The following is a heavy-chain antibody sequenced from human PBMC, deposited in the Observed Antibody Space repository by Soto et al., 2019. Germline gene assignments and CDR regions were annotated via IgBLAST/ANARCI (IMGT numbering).Heavy chain of an antibody. V-gene: IGHV1-18*01. D-gene: IGHD6-13*01. J-gene: IGHJ6*02. CDR2: ISAYNGNT. Sequence: QVQLVQSGAEVKKPGASVKVSCKASGYTFTSYGISWVRQAPGQGLEWMGWISAYNGNTNYAQKLQGRVTMTTDTSTCTAYMELRSLRSDDTAVYYCARDRDSSSWYDYYYYGMDVWGQGTTVTVSS. CDR1: GYTFTSYG. CDR3: ARDRDSSSWYDYYYYGMDV.